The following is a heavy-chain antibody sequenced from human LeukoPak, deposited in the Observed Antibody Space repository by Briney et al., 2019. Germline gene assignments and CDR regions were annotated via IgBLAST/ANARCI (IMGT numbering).Heavy chain of an antibody. CDR1: GFTFTPHA. D-gene: IGHD4-17*01. CDR3: AKDLYYGDPFFDY. J-gene: IGHJ4*02. Sequence: GGSLRLSCAASGFTFTPHAMHWVRQAPGMGLEWVAFIWFDGSNKYYADSVKGRFTISRDNSKNTLYLQMNSLRAEDTAVYYCAKDLYYGDPFFDYWGQGTLVTVSS. CDR2: IWFDGSNK. V-gene: IGHV3-30*02.